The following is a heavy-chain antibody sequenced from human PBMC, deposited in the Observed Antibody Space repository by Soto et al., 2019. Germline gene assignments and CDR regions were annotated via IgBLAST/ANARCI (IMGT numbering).Heavy chain of an antibody. CDR1: GFTVSSNY. D-gene: IGHD2-15*01. J-gene: IGHJ4*02. CDR2: IYSGGST. CDR3: ARDQYCSGGSCYHY. V-gene: IGHV3-53*04. Sequence: GGSLRLSCAASGFTVSSNYMSWVRQAPGKGLEWVSVIYSGGSTYYADSVKGRFTISRHNSKNTLYLQMNSLRAEDTAVYYCARDQYCSGGSCYHYWGQGTLVTVSS.